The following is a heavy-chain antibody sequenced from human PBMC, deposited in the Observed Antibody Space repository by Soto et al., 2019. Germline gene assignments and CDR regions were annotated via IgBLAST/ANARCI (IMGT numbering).Heavy chain of an antibody. Sequence: GESLKISCKGSGYSFTSYWIGWVRQMPGKGLEWMGIIYPGDSDTRYSPSFQGQVTISADKSISTAYLQWSSLKASDTAMYYCARHKLSPLYIDYMDVWGKGTTVTVSS. J-gene: IGHJ6*03. D-gene: IGHD3-16*02. CDR1: GYSFTSYW. V-gene: IGHV5-51*01. CDR2: IYPGDSDT. CDR3: ARHKLSPLYIDYMDV.